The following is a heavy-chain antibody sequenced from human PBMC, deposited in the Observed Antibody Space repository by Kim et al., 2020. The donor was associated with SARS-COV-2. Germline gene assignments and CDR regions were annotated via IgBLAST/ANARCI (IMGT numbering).Heavy chain of an antibody. CDR2: INHSGST. Sequence: SETLSLTCAVYGGSFSGYYWSWIRQPPGKGLEWIGEINHSGSTNYNPSLKSRVTISVDTSKNQFSLKLSFVTAADTAVYYCARGLPTSLGYCSSTSCSYFDYWGQGTLVTVSS. V-gene: IGHV4-34*01. CDR3: ARGLPTSLGYCSSTSCSYFDY. CDR1: GGSFSGYY. D-gene: IGHD2-2*01. J-gene: IGHJ4*02.